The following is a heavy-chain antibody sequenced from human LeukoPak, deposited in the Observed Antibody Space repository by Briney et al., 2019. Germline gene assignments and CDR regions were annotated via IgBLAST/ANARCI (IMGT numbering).Heavy chain of an antibody. D-gene: IGHD2-2*01. CDR3: ARVKRTSGAFDI. CDR2: ITISGSTM. CDR1: GFTFSSYD. Sequence: VGSLRLSCAASGFTFSSYDMNWVRQAPGKGLEWVSYITISGSTMYYADSVKGRFTISRDNAKSSLYLQMNSLRAEDTAVYYCARVKRTSGAFDIWGQGTMVTVSS. V-gene: IGHV3-48*03. J-gene: IGHJ3*02.